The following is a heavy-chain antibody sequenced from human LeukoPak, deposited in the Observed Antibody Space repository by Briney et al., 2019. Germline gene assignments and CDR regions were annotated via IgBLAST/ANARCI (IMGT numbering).Heavy chain of an antibody. Sequence: GGSLRLSCAASGFTFSSYWMSWVRQAPGKGLEWVAVISYDGSNKYYADSVKGRFTISRDNSKNTLYLQMNSLRAEDTAVYYCARQYCSSTSCYFDYWGQGTLVTVSS. V-gene: IGHV3-30-3*01. CDR2: ISYDGSNK. D-gene: IGHD2-2*01. CDR3: ARQYCSSTSCYFDY. CDR1: GFTFSSYW. J-gene: IGHJ4*02.